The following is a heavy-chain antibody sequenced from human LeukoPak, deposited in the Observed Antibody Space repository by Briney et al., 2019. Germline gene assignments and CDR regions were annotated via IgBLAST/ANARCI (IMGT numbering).Heavy chain of an antibody. CDR3: ARHDMGDFWSGYYTGTDWFDP. D-gene: IGHD3-3*01. J-gene: IGHJ5*02. V-gene: IGHV5-51*01. Sequence: KPGESLKISCKGSGYRFTSYWIGWVRQMPGKGLEWMGIIYPGDSDTRYSPSFQGQVTISADKSISTAYLQWSSLKASDTAMYYCARHDMGDFWSGYYTGTDWFDPWGQGTLVTVSS. CDR2: IYPGDSDT. CDR1: GYRFTSYW.